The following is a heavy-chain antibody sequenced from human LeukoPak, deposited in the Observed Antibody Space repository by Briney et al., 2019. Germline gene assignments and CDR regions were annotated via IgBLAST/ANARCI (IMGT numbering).Heavy chain of an antibody. J-gene: IGHJ4*02. CDR2: VYHSGST. CDR1: GYSISSGDY. V-gene: IGHV4-38-2*02. Sequence: PSETLSLTCSVSGYSISSGDYWGWIRQTPGKGLEWIGSVYHSGSTYYNPSLQNRVTISVDTSRNQFSLRLSSVTAADTAVYFCARDRYGDYPYWGQGTLVTVSS. D-gene: IGHD4-17*01. CDR3: ARDRYGDYPY.